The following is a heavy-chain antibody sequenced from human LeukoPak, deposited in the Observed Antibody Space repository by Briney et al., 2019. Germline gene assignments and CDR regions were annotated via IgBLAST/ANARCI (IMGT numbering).Heavy chain of an antibody. D-gene: IGHD2-2*02. J-gene: IGHJ5*02. V-gene: IGHV7-4-1*02. CDR1: GYTFTSYA. CDR3: AGEYLGYCSSTSCYTQRAFGPRGDGNWFDP. Sequence: GASVKVSCKASGYTFTSYAMNWVRQAPGQGLEWMGWINTNTGNPTYAQGFTGRFVFSLDTSVSTAYLQISSLKAEDTAVYYCAGEYLGYCSSTSCYTQRAFGPRGDGNWFDPWGQGTLVTVSS. CDR2: INTNTGNP.